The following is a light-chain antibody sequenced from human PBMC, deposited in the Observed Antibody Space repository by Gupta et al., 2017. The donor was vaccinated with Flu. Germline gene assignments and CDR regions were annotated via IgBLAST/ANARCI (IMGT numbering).Light chain of an antibody. J-gene: IGLJ2*01. V-gene: IGLV2-8*01. CDR1: SSDVGGYNY. CDR2: EVN. CDR3: SSYAGSTNFAVV. Sequence: TMSCSGTSSDVGGYNYVSWYQQHPGKAPKLITYEVNKRPSGVPDRLSGSKSGNTASLTVSGLQAEDEGDYYCSSYAGSTNFAVVFGGGTKLTVL.